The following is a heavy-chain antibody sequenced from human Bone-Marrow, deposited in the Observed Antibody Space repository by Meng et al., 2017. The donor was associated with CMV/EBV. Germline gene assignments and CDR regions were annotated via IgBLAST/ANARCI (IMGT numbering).Heavy chain of an antibody. CDR3: ARGVVVPGWFDP. D-gene: IGHD2-2*01. J-gene: IGHJ5*02. Sequence: ASVKVSCKASGYTFTSYGISWVRQATGQGLEWMGWMNPNSGNTGYAQKFQGRVTITRNTSISTAYMELSSLRSEDTAVYYCARGVVVPGWFDPWGQGTLVTVSS. CDR2: MNPNSGNT. V-gene: IGHV1-8*03. CDR1: GYTFTSYG.